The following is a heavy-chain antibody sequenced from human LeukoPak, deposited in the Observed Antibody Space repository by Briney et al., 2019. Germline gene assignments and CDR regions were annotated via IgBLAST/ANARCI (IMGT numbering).Heavy chain of an antibody. CDR1: GVSISGNY. V-gene: IGHV4-59*08. Sequence: SETLSLTCAVSGVSISGNYWSWIRQSPEKGLEWIGHIFHDGVADYNPSLKSRVTILPDTSKNQFSLRLSSVTAADTAVYYCARQAAAMEHFDYWGQGTLVTVSS. CDR3: ARQAAAMEHFDY. D-gene: IGHD5-18*01. CDR2: IFHDGVA. J-gene: IGHJ4*02.